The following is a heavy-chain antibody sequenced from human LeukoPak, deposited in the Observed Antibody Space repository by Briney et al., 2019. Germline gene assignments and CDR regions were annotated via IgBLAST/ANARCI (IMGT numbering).Heavy chain of an antibody. CDR3: ARDRTWYCGSGSYYAYDAFDI. Sequence: ASVKVSCKASGGTFSSYAISWVRQAPGQGLEWMGRIIPIFGTANYAQKFQGRVTITADKSTSTAYMELSSLRSEDTAVYYCARDRTWYCGSGSYYAYDAFDIWGQGTMVTVSS. D-gene: IGHD3-10*01. J-gene: IGHJ3*02. V-gene: IGHV1-69*06. CDR2: IIPIFGTA. CDR1: GGTFSSYA.